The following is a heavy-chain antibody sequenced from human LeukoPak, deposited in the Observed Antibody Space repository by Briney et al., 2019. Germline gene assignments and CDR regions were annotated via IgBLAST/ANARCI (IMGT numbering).Heavy chain of an antibody. CDR3: ARASCSGGSCYYNNWFDP. J-gene: IGHJ5*02. D-gene: IGHD2-15*01. CDR1: GLTFSYYA. CDR2: IDNSGGST. V-gene: IGHV3-23*01. Sequence: GGSLRLSCAASGLTFSYYAMSWVRQAPGKGLGWVSAIDNSGGSTYYADSVKGRFTISRDNSKNTLYLQMNSLRAEDTAVYYCARASCSGGSCYYNNWFDPWGQGTLVTVSS.